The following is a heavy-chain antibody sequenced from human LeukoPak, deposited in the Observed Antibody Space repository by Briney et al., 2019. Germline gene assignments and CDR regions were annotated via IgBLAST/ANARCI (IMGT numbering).Heavy chain of an antibody. J-gene: IGHJ3*02. V-gene: IGHV4-34*01. CDR1: GGSFSGYY. Sequence: PSETLSLTCAVYGGSFSGYYWSWIRQPPGKGLEWIGEINHSGSTNYNPSLKSRVTISVDTSKNQFSLKLSSVTAADTAVYYCARGSVAVGTGAFDIWGQGTMVTVSS. CDR3: ARGSVAVGTGAFDI. D-gene: IGHD6-19*01. CDR2: INHSGST.